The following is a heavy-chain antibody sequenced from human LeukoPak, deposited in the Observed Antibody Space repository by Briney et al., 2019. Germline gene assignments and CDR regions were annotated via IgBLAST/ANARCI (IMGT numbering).Heavy chain of an antibody. D-gene: IGHD3-16*02. CDR1: GGTFSSYA. V-gene: IGHV1-69*05. CDR2: IIPIFGTA. CDR3: ARGARGPGGHYYDYVWGSYRYHYFDY. J-gene: IGHJ4*02. Sequence: ASVKVSCKASGGTFSSYAISWVRQAPGQGLEWMGGIIPIFGTANYAQKFQGISTITTDESTSTAYMELSSLRAEDTAVYYCARGARGPGGHYYDYVWGSYRYHYFDYWGQGTLVTVSS.